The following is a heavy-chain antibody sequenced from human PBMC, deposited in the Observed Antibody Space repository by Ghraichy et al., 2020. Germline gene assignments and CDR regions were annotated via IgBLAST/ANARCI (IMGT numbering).Heavy chain of an antibody. CDR2: ISYDGSNK. V-gene: IGHV3-30*03. CDR1: GFTFSSYV. J-gene: IGHJ4*02. Sequence: GESLNISCAASGFTFSSYVMHWVRQAPGKGLEWVAVISYDGSNKYYADSVKGRFTISRDNSKNTLYLQMNSLRAEDTAVYSCARDSTMGYCDGGSCYGLGYWGQGTLVTVSS. CDR3: ARDSTMGYCDGGSCYGLGY. D-gene: IGHD2-15*01.